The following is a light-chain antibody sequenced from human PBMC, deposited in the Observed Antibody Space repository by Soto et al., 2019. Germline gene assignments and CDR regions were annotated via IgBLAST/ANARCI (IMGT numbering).Light chain of an antibody. CDR1: TSNIGKNY. V-gene: IGLV1-51*01. CDR2: DNN. J-gene: IGLJ2*01. CDR3: GTWDSSLSAVV. Sequence: QSVLTQPPSVSAAPGQKVTISCSGGTSNIGKNYASWYQQLPGTAPKLLISDNNKRPSGIPDRFSGSKSGTSATLAITGLQTGDEADYYCGTWDSSLSAVVFGGGTKVTVL.